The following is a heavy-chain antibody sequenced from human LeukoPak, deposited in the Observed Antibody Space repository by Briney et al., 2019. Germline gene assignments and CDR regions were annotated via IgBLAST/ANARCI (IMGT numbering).Heavy chain of an antibody. CDR3: AKFGGGYGSGSYGEYYYCYYGMDV. CDR2: ISSSGGTI. Sequence: PGGSLRLSCIGSGFTFSHYEMNWVRQAPGKGLEWVSYISSSGGTIYYADSVKGRFTISRDNSKNTLYLQMNSLRAEDTAVYYCAKFGGGYGSGSYGEYYYCYYGMDVWGKGTTVTVSS. V-gene: IGHV3-48*03. CDR1: GFTFSHYE. J-gene: IGHJ6*04. D-gene: IGHD3-10*01.